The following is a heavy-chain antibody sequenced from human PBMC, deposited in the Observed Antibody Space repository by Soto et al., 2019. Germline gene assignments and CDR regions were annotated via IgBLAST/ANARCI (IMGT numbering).Heavy chain of an antibody. V-gene: IGHV1-2*02. J-gene: IGHJ4*02. CDR3: ARAHRGRYYYDSSGLALGY. Sequence: ASVKVSCKASGYTFTGYYMHWVRQAPGQGLEWMGWINPNSGGTNYAQKFQGRVTMTRDTSISTAHMELSRLRSDDTAVYYCARAHRGRYYYDSSGLALGYWGQGTLVTVSS. CDR1: GYTFTGYY. D-gene: IGHD3-22*01. CDR2: INPNSGGT.